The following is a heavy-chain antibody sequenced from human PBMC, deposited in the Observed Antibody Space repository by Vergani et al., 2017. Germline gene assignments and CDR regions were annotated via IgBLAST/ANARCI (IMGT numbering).Heavy chain of an antibody. CDR1: GFTFSSYS. J-gene: IGHJ4*02. CDR2: ISSSSSTI. V-gene: IGHV3-21*01. Sequence: EVQLLESGGGLVKPGGSLRLSCAASGFTFSSYSMNWVRQGPGRGLEWVSSISSSSSTIYYADSVKGRFTISRDNAKNSLYLQMNSLRAEDTAVYYCAGDRIECGYHDYWGQGTLVTVSS. CDR3: AGDRIECGYHDY. D-gene: IGHD5-12*01.